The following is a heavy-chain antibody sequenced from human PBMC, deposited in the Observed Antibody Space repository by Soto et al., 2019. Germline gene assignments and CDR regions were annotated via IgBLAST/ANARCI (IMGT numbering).Heavy chain of an antibody. CDR2: ISTVGDT. D-gene: IGHD2-15*01. CDR1: GFTFSAYD. CDR3: ARGRGYGMDV. J-gene: IGHJ6*02. Sequence: HPGGSLRLSCAASGFTFSAYDMHWVRQASGKDLEWVSAISTVGDTYYPDSVKGRFTISRENAKNSLYLHLNSLRAGDTAVYYCARGRGYGMDVWGQGTTVTVSS. V-gene: IGHV3-13*01.